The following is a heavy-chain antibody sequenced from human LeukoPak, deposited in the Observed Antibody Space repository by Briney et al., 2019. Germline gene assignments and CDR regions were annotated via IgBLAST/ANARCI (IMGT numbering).Heavy chain of an antibody. V-gene: IGHV3-23*01. Sequence: GGSLRLSCAASGFTFRTYAMSWVRQAPGEGLEWVSGIIGNAASTYYADSVKGRFTISRDNSKNTLYLQMNSLRDEDTAVYYCARVEYSGWNLEYWGQGTLVTVSS. CDR2: IIGNAAST. CDR3: ARVEYSGWNLEY. J-gene: IGHJ4*02. CDR1: GFTFRTYA. D-gene: IGHD1-26*01.